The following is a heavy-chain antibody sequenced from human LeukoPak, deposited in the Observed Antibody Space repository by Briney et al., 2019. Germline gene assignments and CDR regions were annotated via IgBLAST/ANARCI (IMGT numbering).Heavy chain of an antibody. Sequence: GGSLRLSCAVSGITFSSDWMSWVRQAPGKGLEWVANIKQDGSEKFYVDSVKGRFTLSRDNAKNSVHLQMNSLRAEDTAVYYCTRMAWRSRPFDYWGQGTLVTVSS. CDR1: GITFSSDW. CDR2: IKQDGSEK. V-gene: IGHV3-7*01. D-gene: IGHD2-2*01. J-gene: IGHJ4*02. CDR3: TRMAWRSRPFDY.